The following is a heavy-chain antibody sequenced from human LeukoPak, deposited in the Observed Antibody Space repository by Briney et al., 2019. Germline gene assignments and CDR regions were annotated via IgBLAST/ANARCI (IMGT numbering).Heavy chain of an antibody. CDR2: IYHSGST. V-gene: IGHV4-4*02. D-gene: IGHD3-10*01. CDR3: ARDPWFGELLRGTDV. Sequence: SGTLSLTCAVSGGSISSSNWWSWVRQPPGKGLEWIGEIYHSGSTNYNPSLKSRVTISVDKSKNQFSLKLSSVTAADMAVYYCARDPWFGELLRGTDVWGQGTTVTVSS. J-gene: IGHJ6*02. CDR1: GGSISSSNW.